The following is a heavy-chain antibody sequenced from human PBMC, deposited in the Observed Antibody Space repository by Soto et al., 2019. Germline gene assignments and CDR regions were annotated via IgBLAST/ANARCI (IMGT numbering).Heavy chain of an antibody. CDR1: GFTFDDYG. Sequence: GGSLRLSCAASGFTFDDYGMSWVRQAPGKGLEWVSGINWNGGSTGYADSVKGRFTISRDNAKNSLYLQMNSLRAEDTALYYCARGKQLELRLSFDYWGQGTLVTVSS. D-gene: IGHD1-7*01. V-gene: IGHV3-20*04. J-gene: IGHJ4*02. CDR2: INWNGGST. CDR3: ARGKQLELRLSFDY.